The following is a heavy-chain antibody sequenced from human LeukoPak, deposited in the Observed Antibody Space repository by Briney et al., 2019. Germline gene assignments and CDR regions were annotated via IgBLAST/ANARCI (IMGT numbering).Heavy chain of an antibody. CDR3: ATPRVWYSGGKTSGSRFDY. CDR1: GYILSELS. J-gene: IGHJ4*02. CDR2: FDAEEGET. V-gene: IGHV1-24*01. D-gene: IGHD1-26*01. Sequence: ASVKVSCKVSGYILSELSIHWVRPTPEKGLEWMGGFDAEEGETIYAQKFQGRVTLTEDTSTETAYMELSSLTSEDTAVYYCATPRVWYSGGKTSGSRFDYWGQGTLVTVSS.